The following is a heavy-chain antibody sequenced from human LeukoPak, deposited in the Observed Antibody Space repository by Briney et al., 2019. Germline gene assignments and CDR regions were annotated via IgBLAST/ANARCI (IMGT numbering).Heavy chain of an antibody. Sequence: PSETLSLTCTVSGGSISSGSYYWSWIRQPAGKGLEWIGRIYTSGSTNYNPSLKSRVTISVDTSKNQFSLKLSSVTAADTAVYYCARDTNYYDSSGYPINWFDPWGQGTLVTVSS. CDR2: IYTSGST. CDR1: GGSISSGSYY. J-gene: IGHJ5*02. CDR3: ARDTNYYDSSGYPINWFDP. D-gene: IGHD3-22*01. V-gene: IGHV4-61*02.